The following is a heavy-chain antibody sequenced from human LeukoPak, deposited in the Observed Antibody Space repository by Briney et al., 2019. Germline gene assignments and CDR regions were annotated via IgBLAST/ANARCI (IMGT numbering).Heavy chain of an antibody. CDR1: GFTFSSYA. D-gene: IGHD3-10*01. CDR2: ISGSGGGT. J-gene: IGHJ4*02. Sequence: GGSLRLSCAASGFTFSSYAMSWVRQAPGKGLEWVSAISGSGGGTYYADSVKGRFTISRDNSKNTLYLQMNSLRAEDTAVYYCAKGTRIFRDYYLDYWGQGTLVTVSS. CDR3: AKGTRIFRDYYLDY. V-gene: IGHV3-23*01.